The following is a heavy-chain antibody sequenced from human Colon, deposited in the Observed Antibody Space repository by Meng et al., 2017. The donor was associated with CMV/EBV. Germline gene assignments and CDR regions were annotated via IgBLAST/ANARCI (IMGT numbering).Heavy chain of an antibody. D-gene: IGHD2-8*02. CDR1: GLSFSTYS. J-gene: IGHJ5*02. V-gene: IGHV3-21*01. Sequence: GEALKISCAASGLSFSTYSMNWLRQAPGKGLEWVSSISPTGIYIYYTDSVKGRFTISRDNAANSLYLQMNSLRDEDTAVYYCACGEVGHCKAGVWYTRWFDPWGQGTLVTVSS. CDR3: ACGEVGHCKAGVWYTRWFDP. CDR2: ISPTGIYI.